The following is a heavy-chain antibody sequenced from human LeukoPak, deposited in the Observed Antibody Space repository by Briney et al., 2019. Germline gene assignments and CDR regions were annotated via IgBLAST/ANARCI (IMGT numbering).Heavy chain of an antibody. Sequence: GESLKISCKGSGYGFSTYWIGWVRQMPGKGLEWMGIIYLGDSDTRYSPSFQGQVTISADKSISTAYLQWSSLKASDTAMYYCARLGIVATIDYCGQGTLVTVSS. D-gene: IGHD5-12*01. CDR3: ARLGIVATIDY. J-gene: IGHJ4*02. CDR2: IYLGDSDT. V-gene: IGHV5-51*01. CDR1: GYGFSTYW.